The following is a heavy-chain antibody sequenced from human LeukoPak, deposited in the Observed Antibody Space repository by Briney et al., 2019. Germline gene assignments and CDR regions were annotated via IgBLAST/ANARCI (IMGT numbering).Heavy chain of an antibody. CDR2: ISESGST. CDR3: ARFSTGYYNYLGHDY. Sequence: PSETLSLTCTVSGGSFKSISHNWDWIRQPPGKGLEWIGSISESGSTFYSPSLRSRVTLSLGTSKNQFSLNLTSVTAADTALYFCARFSTGYYNYLGHDYWGPGTLVTVSS. D-gene: IGHD3-22*01. CDR1: GGSFKSISHN. J-gene: IGHJ4*02. V-gene: IGHV4-39*01.